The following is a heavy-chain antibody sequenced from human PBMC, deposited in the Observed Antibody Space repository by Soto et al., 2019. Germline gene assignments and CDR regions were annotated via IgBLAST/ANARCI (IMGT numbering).Heavy chain of an antibody. J-gene: IGHJ4*02. CDR2: ISAYNGNT. V-gene: IGHV1-18*01. Sequence: ASVKVSCKASGYTFTSYGISWVRQAPGQGLEWMGWISAYNGNTNYAQKLQGRVTMTTDTSTSTAYMELRSLRSDDTAVYYCAREKNYDFWSGYPKFDYWGQGTLVTVSS. CDR3: AREKNYDFWSGYPKFDY. CDR1: GYTFTSYG. D-gene: IGHD3-3*01.